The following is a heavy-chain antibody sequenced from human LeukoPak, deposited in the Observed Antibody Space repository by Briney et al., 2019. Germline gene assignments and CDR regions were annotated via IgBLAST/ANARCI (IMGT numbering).Heavy chain of an antibody. J-gene: IGHJ6*03. Sequence: ASVKVSCKASGYTFTGYYKHWVRQAPGQGLEWMGWINPNSGGTNYAQKFQGRVTMTRDTSISTAYMELSRLRSDDTAVYYCARDRQGQLGYYYYMDVWGKGTTVTISS. D-gene: IGHD5-18*01. V-gene: IGHV1-2*02. CDR2: INPNSGGT. CDR1: GYTFTGYY. CDR3: ARDRQGQLGYYYYMDV.